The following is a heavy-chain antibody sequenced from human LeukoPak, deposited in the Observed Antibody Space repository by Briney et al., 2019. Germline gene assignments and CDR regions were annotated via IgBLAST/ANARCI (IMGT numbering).Heavy chain of an antibody. J-gene: IGHJ4*02. D-gene: IGHD3-10*01. CDR2: IYTSGST. CDR1: GGSISSYY. Sequence: SESLSLTCTVSGGSISSYYWSWIRQPAGKGLEWIGRIYTSGSTNYNPSLKSRVTMSVDTSKNQFSLKLSSVTAADTAVYYCARGRYYYGSGMGFDYWGQGTLVTVSS. V-gene: IGHV4-4*07. CDR3: ARGRYYYGSGMGFDY.